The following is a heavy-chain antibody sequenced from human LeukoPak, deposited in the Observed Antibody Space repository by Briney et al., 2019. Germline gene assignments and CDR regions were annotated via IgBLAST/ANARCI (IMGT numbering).Heavy chain of an antibody. D-gene: IGHD3-16*01. Sequence: SETLSLTCTVSGGSISSSSYYWGWIRQPPGKGLEWIGSIYYSGSTYYNPALKSRVTISVDTSQNQFSLKLSSVTAADTAVYYCARVLGGTSLFDYWGQGTLVTVSS. CDR2: IYYSGST. CDR1: GGSISSSSYY. J-gene: IGHJ4*02. V-gene: IGHV4-39*07. CDR3: ARVLGGTSLFDY.